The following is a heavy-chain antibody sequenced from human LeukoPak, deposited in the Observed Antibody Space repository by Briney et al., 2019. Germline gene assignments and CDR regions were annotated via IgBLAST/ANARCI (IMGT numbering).Heavy chain of an antibody. D-gene: IGHD3-16*01. CDR1: GFTVSSFS. Sequence: KSGGSLRLSCASSGFTVSSFSMNWVRQAPGKGLEWVSCISSSSTYIYYADSVKSRFTISRDNAKNSLYLQMNSLRAEDTAVYYCARGPSWGYSDYWGQGTLVTVSS. J-gene: IGHJ4*02. CDR2: ISSSSTYI. V-gene: IGHV3-21*01. CDR3: ARGPSWGYSDY.